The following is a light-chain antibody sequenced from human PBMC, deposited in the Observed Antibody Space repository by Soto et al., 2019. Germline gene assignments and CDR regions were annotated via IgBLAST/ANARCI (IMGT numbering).Light chain of an antibody. J-gene: IGKJ1*01. V-gene: IGKV1-5*03. Sequence: DIQMTQSPSSLSASVGDRVTITCRASQTISSWLAWYQQKPGKAPKLLIYKASTLKSGVQSRFSGSGSGTEFTLTISSLQPDDFATYYCKHYNSYSEAFGQGTKVDIK. CDR2: KAS. CDR3: KHYNSYSEA. CDR1: QTISSW.